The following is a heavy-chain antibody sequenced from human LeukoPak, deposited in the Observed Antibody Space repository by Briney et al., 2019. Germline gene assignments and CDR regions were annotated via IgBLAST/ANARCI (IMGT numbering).Heavy chain of an antibody. CDR2: ISGGGATT. CDR1: GSIFGSYA. D-gene: IGHD7-27*01. J-gene: IGHJ4*02. V-gene: IGHV3-23*01. Sequence: PGGSLRLSCVASGSIFGSYAMSWVRQAPGKGLEWDSAISGGGATTYFADSVKGRFTISRDNSKNTVSLQMKSLRVEDTAVYYCARDWGWGFDYWGQGTLVTVSS. CDR3: ARDWGWGFDY.